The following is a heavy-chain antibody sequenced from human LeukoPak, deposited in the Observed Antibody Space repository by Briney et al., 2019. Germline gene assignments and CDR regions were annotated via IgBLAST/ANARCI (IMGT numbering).Heavy chain of an antibody. CDR2: IYYSGST. Sequence: DPSETLSLTCAVSGGSISSGGYSWSWIRQPPGKGLEWIGYIYYSGSTYYNPSLKSRVTISVDTSKNQFSLKLSSVTAADTAVYYCARAPLMAHNWNDEPRGQGTLVTVSS. CDR3: ARAPLMAHNWNDEP. D-gene: IGHD1-20*01. CDR1: GGSISSGGYS. V-gene: IGHV4-30-2*05. J-gene: IGHJ5*02.